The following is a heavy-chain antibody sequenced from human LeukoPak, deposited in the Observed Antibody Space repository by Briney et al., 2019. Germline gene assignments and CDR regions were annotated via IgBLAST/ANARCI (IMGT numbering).Heavy chain of an antibody. V-gene: IGHV3-23*01. J-gene: IGHJ5*02. CDR3: ARDGSTVTTGDNWFDP. D-gene: IGHD4-17*01. CDR2: ISGSGGST. CDR1: GFTFSSYA. Sequence: GGSLRLSCAASGFTFSSYAMSWVRQAPGKGLEWVSAISGSGGSTYYADSVKGRFTISRDNSKNTLYLQMNSLRAGDTAVYYCARDGSTVTTGDNWFDPWGQGTLVTVSS.